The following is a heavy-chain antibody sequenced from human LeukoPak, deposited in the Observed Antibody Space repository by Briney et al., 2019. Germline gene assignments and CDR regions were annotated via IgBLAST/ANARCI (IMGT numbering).Heavy chain of an antibody. CDR1: GFSFSSYG. CDR2: IWYDGNNE. D-gene: IGHD3-10*01. CDR3: AKDPLPYGSGSYYFDY. Sequence: GGSLRLSCAASGFSFSSYGMHWVRQAPGKGLKWVAFIWYDGNNEYYADSVKGRFTISRDSSKNMLYLQMNSLTTEDTAVYYCAKDPLPYGSGSYYFDYWGQGTLGTVSS. J-gene: IGHJ4*02. V-gene: IGHV3-30*02.